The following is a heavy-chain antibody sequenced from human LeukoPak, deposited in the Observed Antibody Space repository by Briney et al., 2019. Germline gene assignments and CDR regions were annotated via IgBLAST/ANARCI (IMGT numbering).Heavy chain of an antibody. J-gene: IGHJ5*02. Sequence: ASVKVSCKASGYTFTSYDINWVRQATGQGLEWMGWMNPNSGNTGYAQKFQGRVTMTRNTSISTAYMELSSLRSEDTAVYYCARVLGYCSSTSCFNWFDPWGQGTLVTVS. D-gene: IGHD2-2*01. V-gene: IGHV1-8*01. CDR2: MNPNSGNT. CDR1: GYTFTSYD. CDR3: ARVLGYCSSTSCFNWFDP.